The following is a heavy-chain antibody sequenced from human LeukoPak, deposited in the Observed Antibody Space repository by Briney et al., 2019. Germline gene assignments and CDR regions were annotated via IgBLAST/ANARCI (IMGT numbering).Heavy chain of an antibody. J-gene: IGHJ4*02. Sequence: PSETLSLTCTVSGGSISSSSYYWGWIRQPPGKGLEWIGSIYYSGSTYYNPSLKSRVTISVDTSKNQFSLKLSSVTAADTAVHYCASLAVAVIMTDYWGQGTLVTVSS. V-gene: IGHV4-39*01. D-gene: IGHD6-19*01. CDR1: GGSISSSSYY. CDR3: ASLAVAVIMTDY. CDR2: IYYSGST.